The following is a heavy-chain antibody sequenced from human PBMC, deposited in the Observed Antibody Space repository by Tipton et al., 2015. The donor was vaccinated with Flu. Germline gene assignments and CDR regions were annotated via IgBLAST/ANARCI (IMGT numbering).Heavy chain of an antibody. J-gene: IGHJ6*02. CDR1: SGSISSYS. CDR2: IYSSGNI. D-gene: IGHD3-10*01. CDR3: ARDQGFGAGLTYDYYGMDV. V-gene: IGHV4-4*07. Sequence: TLSLTCIVSSGSISSYSWSWIRQPAGKGLEWIGHIYSSGNINYNPSLKSRVTMSLDTSENQFSLKMTSVTAADTAVYFCARDQGFGAGLTYDYYGMDVWGQGTTVTVSS.